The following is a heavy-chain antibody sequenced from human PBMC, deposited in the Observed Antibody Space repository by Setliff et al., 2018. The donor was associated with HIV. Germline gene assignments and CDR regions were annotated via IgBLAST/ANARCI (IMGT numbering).Heavy chain of an antibody. Sequence: GGSLRLSCVGSGFTFGNFWMTWVRQAPGKGLEWVANIKQDGSEEHYVDSVKGRFTISRDNADNSLYLQMNSLRVDDTAVYFCAANIMGLTPDDYWGQGTLVTVSS. D-gene: IGHD1-26*01. CDR2: IKQDGSEE. CDR3: AANIMGLTPDDY. V-gene: IGHV3-7*03. CDR1: GFTFGNFW. J-gene: IGHJ4*02.